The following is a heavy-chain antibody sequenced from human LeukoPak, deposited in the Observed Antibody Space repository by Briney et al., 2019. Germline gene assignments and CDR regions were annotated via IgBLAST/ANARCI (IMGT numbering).Heavy chain of an antibody. V-gene: IGHV4-34*01. CDR1: GGSFSGYY. D-gene: IGHD4-23*01. CDR2: INHSGST. J-gene: IGHJ1*01. Sequence: SETLSLTCAVYGGSFSGYYWSWIRQPPGKGLEWIGEINHSGSTNYNPSLKSRVTISVHTSKNQLSLKLSSVTAADTAVYYCARGVFDYGGNSPYFQHWGQGTLVTVSS. CDR3: ARGVFDYGGNSPYFQH.